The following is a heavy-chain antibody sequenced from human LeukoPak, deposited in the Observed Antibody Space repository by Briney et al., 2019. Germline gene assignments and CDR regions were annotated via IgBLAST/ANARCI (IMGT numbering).Heavy chain of an antibody. J-gene: IGHJ4*02. D-gene: IGHD3-22*01. CDR1: GFTFSNYG. CDR2: ISDSGGKT. V-gene: IGHV3-23*01. CDR3: AKRGVVIRVILVGFHKEAYYFDS. Sequence: GGSLRLSCAASGFTFSNYGMSWVRQAPGKGLEWVGGISDSGGKTNYADAVKGRFTISRDKPKNTLYLQMNSLRAEDTAVYFCAKRGVVIRVILVGFHKEAYYFDSWGQGALVTVSS.